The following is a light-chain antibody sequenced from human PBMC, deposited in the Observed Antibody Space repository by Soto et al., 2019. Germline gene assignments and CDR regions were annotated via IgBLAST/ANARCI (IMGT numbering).Light chain of an antibody. V-gene: IGLV1-40*01. CDR2: GNR. J-gene: IGLJ3*02. Sequence: QSVLTQPPSVSGAPGQRVTISCTGNNSNLGAGYDVHWYQQLPGAAPKLVIFGNRNRPSGVPERFSGSMSGTSASLAIIGLQAEDEADYYCQAYDYSLTAFVFGGGTQLTVL. CDR3: QAYDYSLTAFV. CDR1: NSNLGAGYD.